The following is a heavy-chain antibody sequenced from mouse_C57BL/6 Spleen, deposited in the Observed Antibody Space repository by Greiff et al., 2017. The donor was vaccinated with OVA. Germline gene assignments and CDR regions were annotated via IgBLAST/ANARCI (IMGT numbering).Heavy chain of an antibody. Sequence: EADGVDFSRYWMSWVRRAPGKGLEWIGEINPDSSTINYAPSLKDKFIISRDNAKNTLYLQMSKVRSEDTALYYCARQGLYGYDWFAYWGQGTLVTVSA. CDR3: ARQGLYGYDWFAY. V-gene: IGHV4-1*01. CDR2: INPDSSTI. CDR1: GVDFSRYW. J-gene: IGHJ3*01. D-gene: IGHD2-2*01.